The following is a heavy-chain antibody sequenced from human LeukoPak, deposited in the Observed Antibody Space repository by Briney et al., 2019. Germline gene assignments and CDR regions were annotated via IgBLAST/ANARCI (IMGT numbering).Heavy chain of an antibody. J-gene: IGHJ4*02. Sequence: PSETLSLTCTVSGGSISSYYWSWLRQSPGKGLEWIGYIYYSGSTNYNPSPKSRVTISVGTSKNQFSLKLSSVTASDTAVYYCARERSEFDYWGQGTLVTVSS. CDR3: ARERSEFDY. CDR2: IYYSGST. CDR1: GGSISSYY. V-gene: IGHV4-59*01.